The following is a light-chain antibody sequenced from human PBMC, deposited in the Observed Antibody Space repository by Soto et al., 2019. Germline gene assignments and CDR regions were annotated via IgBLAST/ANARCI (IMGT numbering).Light chain of an antibody. CDR1: QGISSY. J-gene: IGKJ4*01. Sequence: AIRMTQSPSSFSASTGDRVTITCRASQGISSYLAWYQPKPGKAHQLLIYAASTLQSGVPSRFSGSGSGTDFTLTISCLQSEDFATYYCQQYYSYPLTFGGGTKVEIK. CDR3: QQYYSYPLT. CDR2: AAS. V-gene: IGKV1-8*01.